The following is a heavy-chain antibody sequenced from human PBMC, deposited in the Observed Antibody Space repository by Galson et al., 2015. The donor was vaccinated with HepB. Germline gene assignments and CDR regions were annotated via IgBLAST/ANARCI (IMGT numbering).Heavy chain of an antibody. CDR1: GYTFTGDY. CDR2: INPNSGGT. CDR3: AREPRDYCYGMDV. Sequence: SVKVSCKASGYTFTGDYMHWVRQAPGQGLEWMGWINPNSGGTNYAQKFQGRVTMTRDTSISTAYMELSRLRSDDTAVYYCAREPRDYCYGMDVWGQGTTVIVSS. V-gene: IGHV1-2*02. D-gene: IGHD3-10*01. J-gene: IGHJ6*02.